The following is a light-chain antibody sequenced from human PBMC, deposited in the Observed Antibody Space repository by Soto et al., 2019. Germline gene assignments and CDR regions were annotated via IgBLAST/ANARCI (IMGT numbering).Light chain of an antibody. CDR2: LDS. CDR3: QAWDSSTHVV. V-gene: IGLV3-1*01. Sequence: SYELTQPPSVSVSPGQTASITCSGDKLENKYACWYQQKPGQSPVLVIYLDSKRPSGIPERFSGSNSGNTATLTISGTQAMDEADYYCQAWDSSTHVVFGGGTKLTVL. J-gene: IGLJ2*01. CDR1: KLENKY.